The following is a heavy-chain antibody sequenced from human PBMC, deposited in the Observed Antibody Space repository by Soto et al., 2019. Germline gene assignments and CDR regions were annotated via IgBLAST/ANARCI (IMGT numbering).Heavy chain of an antibody. J-gene: IGHJ4*02. CDR1: GFTLSDYY. Sequence: QVQLVESGGGLVKPGGSLRLSCAASGFTLSDYYMSWIRQAPGKGLEWVSYISSKSGYTDYTDSVKGRFTISRDNARNSLYLQMNNLRAEDTALYYCARHKGNILRSPEEPFDYWGQGTLVTVSS. CDR2: ISSKSGYT. V-gene: IGHV3-11*06. D-gene: IGHD3-3*01. CDR3: ARHKGNILRSPEEPFDY.